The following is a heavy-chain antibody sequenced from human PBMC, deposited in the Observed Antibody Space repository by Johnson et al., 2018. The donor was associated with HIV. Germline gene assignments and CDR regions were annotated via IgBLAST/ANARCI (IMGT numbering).Heavy chain of an antibody. CDR1: GFTFNDYG. Sequence: VQLVESGGGVVRPGGSLRLSCAASGFTFNDYGMSWVRQVPGTGLEWVSGINWNGGSTGYADSVKGRFTIPRDNAKNSLYLQMNSLRAEDTAVYYCTTDLGLEWSEGNDAFDIWGQGTMVTVSS. J-gene: IGHJ3*02. V-gene: IGHV3-20*04. CDR3: TTDLGLEWSEGNDAFDI. D-gene: IGHD3-3*01. CDR2: INWNGGST.